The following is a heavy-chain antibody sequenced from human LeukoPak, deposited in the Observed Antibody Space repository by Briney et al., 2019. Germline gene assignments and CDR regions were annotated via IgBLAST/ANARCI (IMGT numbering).Heavy chain of an antibody. V-gene: IGHV4-34*01. CDR3: ATTGRGGFVVVPARGFDP. CDR1: GGSFSGYY. J-gene: IGHJ5*02. Sequence: PSETLSLTCAVYGGSFSGYYWSWLRQPPGKGLEWIGEINHSGSTNYNPSLKSRVTITVDTSKNQFSLKLSSVTAEHTSVYYCATTGRGGFVVVPARGFDPWGQGTLVNVSS. CDR2: INHSGST. D-gene: IGHD2-2*01.